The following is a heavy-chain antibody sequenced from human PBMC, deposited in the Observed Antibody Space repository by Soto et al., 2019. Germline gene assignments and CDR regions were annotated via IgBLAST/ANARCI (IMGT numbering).Heavy chain of an antibody. V-gene: IGHV4-39*01. J-gene: IGHJ1*01. CDR2: IYFSGTT. Sequence: QLQLQESGPGLVKPSETLSLTCNVSGVSISDTSYYWGWIRQPPGKGLEWIGTIYFSGTTFYDPSPHRRPTISGDTAKDQFSLGVRSGTAAQTGGYYCGGHGSYWGQGTPVALPS. CDR3: GGHGSY. CDR1: GVSISDTSYY.